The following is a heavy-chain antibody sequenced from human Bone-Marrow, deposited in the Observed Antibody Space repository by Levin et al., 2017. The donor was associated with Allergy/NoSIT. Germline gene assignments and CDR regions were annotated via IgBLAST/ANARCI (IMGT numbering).Heavy chain of an antibody. Sequence: GESLKISCRASGFIFSNYEMNWVRQAPGKAREWIAYISTNGGKTMYADSVEGRFTISRDNARNSLYLQLDSLRADDSATYFCARDPGGLFFDYWGQGTLVTVSS. CDR2: ISTNGGKT. CDR3: ARDPGGLFFDY. D-gene: IGHD3/OR15-3a*01. CDR1: GFIFSNYE. V-gene: IGHV3-48*03. J-gene: IGHJ4*02.